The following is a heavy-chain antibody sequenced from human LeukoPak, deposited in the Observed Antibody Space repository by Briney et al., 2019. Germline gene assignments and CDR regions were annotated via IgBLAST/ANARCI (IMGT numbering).Heavy chain of an antibody. CDR3: ARPRTYYYDSSGYYYAY. CDR1: GGSFSGYY. J-gene: IGHJ4*02. D-gene: IGHD3-22*01. Sequence: SETLSLTCAVYGGSFSGYYWSWIRQPPGKGLEWIGEINHSGSTNYNPSPKSRVTISVDTSKNQFSLKLSSVTAADTAVYYCARPRTYYYDSSGYYYAYWGQGTLVTVSS. CDR2: INHSGST. V-gene: IGHV4-34*01.